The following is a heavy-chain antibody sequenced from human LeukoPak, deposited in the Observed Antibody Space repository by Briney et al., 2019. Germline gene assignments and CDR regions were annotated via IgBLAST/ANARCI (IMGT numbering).Heavy chain of an antibody. CDR3: ARMDYDILTGYLYGMDV. CDR1: GYTFTSYD. V-gene: IGHV1-8*01. CDR2: MNPNSGNT. D-gene: IGHD3-9*01. Sequence: GASVKVSCKASGYTFTSYDINWVRQATGQGLEWMGWMNPNSGNTGYAQKFQGRVTMTRNTSISTAYMELSSLRSEDTAVYYCARMDYDILTGYLYGMDVWGQGTTVTVSS. J-gene: IGHJ6*02.